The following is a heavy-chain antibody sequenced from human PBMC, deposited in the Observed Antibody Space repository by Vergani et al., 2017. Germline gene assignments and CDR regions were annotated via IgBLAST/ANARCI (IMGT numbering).Heavy chain of an antibody. J-gene: IGHJ2*01. CDR1: GGSISTHY. Sequence: QVQLQESGPGLVKPSETLSLTCTVSGGSISTHYWSWIRQPPGKGLEWIGYLYYTGSTNYNPSLKSRVTISGDTSKKRFSLNLSSVTAADTAVYYCARGQVNNDGFAYWFFDVWGRGTLVTVSS. CDR3: ARGQVNNDGFAYWFFDV. CDR2: LYYTGST. D-gene: IGHD3-10*01. V-gene: IGHV4-59*11.